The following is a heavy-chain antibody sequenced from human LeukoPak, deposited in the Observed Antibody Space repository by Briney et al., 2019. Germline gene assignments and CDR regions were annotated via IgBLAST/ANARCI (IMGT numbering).Heavy chain of an antibody. CDR2: IKQDGSEE. CDR3: AREGGYGGVFDY. J-gene: IGHJ4*02. V-gene: IGHV3-7*05. Sequence: GGSLRLSCAASRFTFSSYWMTWVRQAPGKGLEWVANIKQDGSEEYYVGSVKGRFTISRDNTKNSLYLQMNSLRAEDTAVYYCAREGGYGGVFDYWGQGTLVTVSS. D-gene: IGHD5-12*01. CDR1: RFTFSSYW.